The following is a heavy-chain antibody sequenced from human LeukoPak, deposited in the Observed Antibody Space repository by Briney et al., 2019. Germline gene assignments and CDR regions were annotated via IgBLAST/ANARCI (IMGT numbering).Heavy chain of an antibody. CDR2: IDHGGST. CDR3: ARRPRNSGSDDGPSGLDY. V-gene: IGHV4-34*01. J-gene: IGHJ4*02. D-gene: IGHD1-26*01. CDR1: GESFSGFY. Sequence: PSETLSLTCAVYGESFSGFYWSWIRQPPGKGLEWIGEIDHGGSTNYNPSLKSRVTISVDTSKNQFSLKVSSVTAADTAVYYCARRPRNSGSDDGPSGLDYWGQGNLVTVSS.